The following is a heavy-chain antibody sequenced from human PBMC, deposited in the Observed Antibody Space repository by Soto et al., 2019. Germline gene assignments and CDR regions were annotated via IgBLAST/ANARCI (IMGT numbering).Heavy chain of an antibody. CDR2: IYYSGIT. CDR3: ARPRGIAPAVWYFDL. CDR1: GGSISSHY. J-gene: IGHJ2*01. D-gene: IGHD6-13*01. V-gene: IGHV4-59*08. Sequence: QVQLQESGPGLVKPSETLSLTCTVSGGSISSHYWSWIRQPPGRGLEWIGFIYYSGITDSNPSLKSRVTKSLDTSKTQRSLRLSSVTAADTSVYYCARPRGIAPAVWYFDLWGRGTLVTVSS.